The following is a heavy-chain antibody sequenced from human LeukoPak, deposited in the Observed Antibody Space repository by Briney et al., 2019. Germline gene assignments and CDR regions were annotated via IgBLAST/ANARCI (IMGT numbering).Heavy chain of an antibody. V-gene: IGHV3-23*01. CDR1: GFTFSSYA. J-gene: IGHJ4*02. Sequence: GASLRLSCAASGFTFSSYAMSWVRQAPGKGLEWVSAISGSSDSTYYADSVKGRFTISRDNSKNTLYLQMNSLRAEDTAVYYCAKDQTAPGMYYFDYWGQGTLVTVSS. CDR2: ISGSSDST. D-gene: IGHD6-13*01. CDR3: AKDQTAPGMYYFDY.